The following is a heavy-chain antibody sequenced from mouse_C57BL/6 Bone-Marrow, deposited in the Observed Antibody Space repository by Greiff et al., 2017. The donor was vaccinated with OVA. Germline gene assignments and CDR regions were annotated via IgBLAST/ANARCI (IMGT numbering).Heavy chain of an antibody. D-gene: IGHD2-2*01. J-gene: IGHJ2*01. Sequence: EVKLMESGPGLVKPSQSLSLTCSVTGYSITSGYYWNWIRQFPGNKLEWMGYISYDGSNNYNPSLKNRISITRDTSKNQFFLKLNSVTTEDTATYYCARWLRLYYFDYWGQGTTLTVSS. V-gene: IGHV3-6*01. CDR2: ISYDGSN. CDR3: ARWLRLYYFDY. CDR1: GYSITSGYY.